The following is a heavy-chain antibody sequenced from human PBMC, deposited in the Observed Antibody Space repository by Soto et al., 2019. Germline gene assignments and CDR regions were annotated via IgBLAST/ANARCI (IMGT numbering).Heavy chain of an antibody. Sequence: GGSLRLSCAASGFTFSSYSMNWVRQAPGKGLEWVSYISSSSSTIYYADSVKGRFTISRDNAKNSLYLQMNSLRAEDTAVYYCAREQDDYIWGTWVFVDYWGQGTLVTVSS. J-gene: IGHJ4*02. CDR3: AREQDDYIWGTWVFVDY. V-gene: IGHV3-48*01. CDR2: ISSSSSTI. CDR1: GFTFSSYS. D-gene: IGHD3-16*01.